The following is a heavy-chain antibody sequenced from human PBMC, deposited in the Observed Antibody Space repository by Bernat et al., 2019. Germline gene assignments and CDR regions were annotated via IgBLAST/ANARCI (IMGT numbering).Heavy chain of an antibody. V-gene: IGHV1-18*01. Sequence: QVQLVQSGAEVKEPGASVKVSCKAFGYTFTSFGFSWVRQAPGQGLEWMGWISAHNGDTRYAQRLQGRVTMAIDTSTTTAYMELRSLTSDESAVYCCAREWGDGSGTNYVQFDYWGQGTLVTVSS. J-gene: IGHJ4*02. CDR3: AREWGDGSGTNYVQFDY. CDR2: ISAHNGDT. D-gene: IGHD3-10*01. CDR1: GYTFTSFG.